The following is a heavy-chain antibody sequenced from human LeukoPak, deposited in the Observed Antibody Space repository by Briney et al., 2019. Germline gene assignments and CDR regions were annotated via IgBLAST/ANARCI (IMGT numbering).Heavy chain of an antibody. CDR3: ARASYCSDGSCYSDY. D-gene: IGHD2-15*01. CDR2: MSAYNGNT. Sequence: ASVKVSCKASGYTFTSYSISWVRQAPGQGPEWMGWMSAYNGNTTYAQKVKGRVTMTTDTSTSTAYMELRSLKSDDTAVYYCARASYCSDGSCYSDYWGQGTLVTVSS. V-gene: IGHV1-18*01. J-gene: IGHJ4*02. CDR1: GYTFTSYS.